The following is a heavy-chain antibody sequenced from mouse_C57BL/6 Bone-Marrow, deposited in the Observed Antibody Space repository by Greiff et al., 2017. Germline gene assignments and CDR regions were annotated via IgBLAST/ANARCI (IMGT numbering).Heavy chain of an antibody. CDR2: IYPGSGST. CDR3: ARWLLRDYAMDY. D-gene: IGHD2-3*01. Sequence: VQLQQPGAELVKPGASVKMFCKASGYTFTSYWITWVKQRPGQGLEWIGDIYPGSGSTNYNEKFKSKATLTVDTSSSTAYMQLSSLTSEDSAVYYCARWLLRDYAMDYWGQGTSVTVSS. J-gene: IGHJ4*01. V-gene: IGHV1-55*01. CDR1: GYTFTSYW.